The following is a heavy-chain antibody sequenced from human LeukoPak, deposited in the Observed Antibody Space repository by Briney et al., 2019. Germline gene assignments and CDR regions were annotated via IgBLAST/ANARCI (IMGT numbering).Heavy chain of an antibody. V-gene: IGHV4-38-2*01. J-gene: IGHJ4*02. CDR2: IYHSGST. Sequence: SETLSLTCAVSGYSISSGYYWGWIRQPPGKELEWIASIYHSGSTYYNPSLKSRVTISVDTSKNQFSLKLSSVTAADTAVYYCARVDISIAVAVDYWGQGTLVTVSS. D-gene: IGHD6-19*01. CDR1: GYSISSGYY. CDR3: ARVDISIAVAVDY.